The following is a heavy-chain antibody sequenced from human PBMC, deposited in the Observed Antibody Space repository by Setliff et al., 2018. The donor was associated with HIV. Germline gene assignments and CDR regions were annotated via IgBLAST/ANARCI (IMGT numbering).Heavy chain of an antibody. Sequence: GGSLRLSCAASGFTFSTYAMGWVRQAPGKGLEWVSTVGAVGGPTHYAESVKGRFTISRDNSRNTVYLQMNSLRADDTAVYYCAKEGSTAVAGYADYFQDWGQGTLVTVSS. CDR3: AKEGSTAVAGYADYFQD. CDR2: VGAVGGPT. CDR1: GFTFSTYA. J-gene: IGHJ1*01. V-gene: IGHV3-23*01. D-gene: IGHD6-19*01.